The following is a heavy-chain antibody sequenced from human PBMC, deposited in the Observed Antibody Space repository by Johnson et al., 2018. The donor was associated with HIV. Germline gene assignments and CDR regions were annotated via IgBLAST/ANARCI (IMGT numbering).Heavy chain of an antibody. CDR2: ISYDGSNK. J-gene: IGHJ3*02. CDR1: GFTFSSYA. D-gene: IGHD2-15*01. CDR3: ARGGCSGGSCYSHDAFDI. V-gene: IGHV3-30-3*01. Sequence: VQLVESGGGVVQPGRSLRLSCAAYGFTFSSYAMHWVRQAPGKGLEWVAVISYDGSNKYYADSVKGRFTISRDNSKNTLYLQMNSLRAEDTAVYYCARGGCSGGSCYSHDAFDIWGQGTMVTVSS.